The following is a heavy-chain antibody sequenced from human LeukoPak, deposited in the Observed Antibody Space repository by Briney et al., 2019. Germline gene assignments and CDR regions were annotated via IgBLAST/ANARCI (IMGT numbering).Heavy chain of an antibody. J-gene: IGHJ4*02. CDR2: ISGSGGST. D-gene: IGHD3-10*01. Sequence: FTFSXXXMSXXRQXPXXXXXXXSXISGSGGSTYYADSVKGRFTISRDNSKNTLYLQMNSLRAEDTAVYYCAKDRRDTMVRGVIFDYWGQGILVTVSS. CDR3: AKDRRDTMVRGVIFDY. V-gene: IGHV3-23*01. CDR1: FTFSXXX.